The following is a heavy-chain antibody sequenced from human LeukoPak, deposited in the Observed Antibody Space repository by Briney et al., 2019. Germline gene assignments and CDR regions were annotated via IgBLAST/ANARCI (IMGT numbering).Heavy chain of an antibody. CDR1: GFTFSSYS. CDR3: IRGPTYFDS. V-gene: IGHV3-21*01. CDR2: ISSSSSYI. J-gene: IGHJ4*02. Sequence: SGGSLRLSCAASGFTFSSYSMNWVRQAPGKGLEWVSSISSSSSYIYYADSVKGRFTISRDNAKGTLYLQMHSLRVEDTAVYYCIRGPTYFDSWGQGTLVTVSS.